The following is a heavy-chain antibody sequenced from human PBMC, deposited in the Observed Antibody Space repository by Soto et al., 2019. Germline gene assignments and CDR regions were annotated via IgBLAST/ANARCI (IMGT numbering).Heavy chain of an antibody. CDR2: THYGGNA. V-gene: IGHV4-39*01. D-gene: IGHD2-21*02. CDR3: ARVNVTLDL. CDR1: GGSINTYNLF. J-gene: IGHJ4*02. Sequence: SETLSLTCTVSGGSINTYNLFWAWVRQPPGKGLEWIASTHYGGNAYYSPSLTTRATISRDTSKNRVSLELRSVTAADTAVYYCARVNVTLDLWGLGTLVTVSS.